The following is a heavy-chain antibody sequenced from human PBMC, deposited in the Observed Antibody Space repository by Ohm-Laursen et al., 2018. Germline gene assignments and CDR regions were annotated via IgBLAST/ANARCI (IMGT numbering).Heavy chain of an antibody. CDR3: ARTQANDDYFDY. CDR1: GDSISSYY. Sequence: SDTLSLTCSVSGDSISSYYWSWIRQPAGAGLEWIGRISSSGSTDYNPSLKSRVTLSVDTSKNQFSLKLTSVAAADTAVYYCARTQANDDYFDYWGQGALVTVSS. D-gene: IGHD4/OR15-4a*01. CDR2: ISSSGST. V-gene: IGHV4-4*07. J-gene: IGHJ4*02.